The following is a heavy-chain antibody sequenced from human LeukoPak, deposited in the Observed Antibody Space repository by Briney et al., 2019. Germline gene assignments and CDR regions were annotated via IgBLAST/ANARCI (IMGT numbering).Heavy chain of an antibody. V-gene: IGHV3-74*01. J-gene: IGHJ4*02. Sequence: GGSLRLSCAASGFTFSSYWMHWVRQAPGKGLVWVSRINSDGSSTSYADSVKGRFTISRDNAKNTLYLQMNSLRAEDTAVYYCARGDCGSTSCYYSETAMVDYWGQGTLVTVSS. CDR1: GFTFSSYW. CDR2: INSDGSST. CDR3: ARGDCGSTSCYYSETAMVDY. D-gene: IGHD2-2*01.